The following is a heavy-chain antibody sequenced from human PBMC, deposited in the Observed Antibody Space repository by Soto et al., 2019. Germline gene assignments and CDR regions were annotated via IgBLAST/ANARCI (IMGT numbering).Heavy chain of an antibody. V-gene: IGHV4-30-4*01. CDR3: VGTGTTDDF. J-gene: IGHJ1*01. Sequence: VQLQGSGPGLVKPSQTLSLTCTVSGASVNTGDYYWSYIRQSLGKGLEWLGYIFYSGDTYYNPSLKSRATISLNTSRNQISLTLTSVTDADTAVYFCVGTGTTDDFWGQGTLVTVSS. CDR2: IFYSGDT. CDR1: GASVNTGDYY. D-gene: IGHD1-7*01.